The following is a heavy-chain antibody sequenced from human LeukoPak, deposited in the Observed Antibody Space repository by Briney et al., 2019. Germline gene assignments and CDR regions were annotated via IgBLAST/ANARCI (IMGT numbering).Heavy chain of an antibody. J-gene: IGHJ4*02. Sequence: ASVTVSCKASGYTFTSYAMHWVRQAPGQRLEWMGWINAGNGNTKYSQKLQGRVTITRDTSASTAYMEVSSLRSEDTAVYYCARTGSGSYYNGGDLDYWGQGTLVTVSS. CDR2: INAGNGNT. CDR1: GYTFTSYA. CDR3: ARTGSGSYYNGGDLDY. D-gene: IGHD3-10*01. V-gene: IGHV1-3*01.